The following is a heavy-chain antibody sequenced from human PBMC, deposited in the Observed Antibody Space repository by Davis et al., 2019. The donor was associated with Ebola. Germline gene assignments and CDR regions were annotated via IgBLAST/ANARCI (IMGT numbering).Heavy chain of an antibody. CDR3: AKDRYSGSYSGTDYYFDY. CDR1: GFTFSSYG. J-gene: IGHJ4*02. V-gene: IGHV3-30*02. D-gene: IGHD1-26*01. CDR2: IWYDGSNK. Sequence: GGSLRLSCAASGFTFSSYGMHWVRQAPGKGLEWVAVIWYDGSNKYYADSVKGRFTISRDNSKNTLYLQMNSLRAEDTAVYYCAKDRYSGSYSGTDYYFDYWGQGTLVTVSS.